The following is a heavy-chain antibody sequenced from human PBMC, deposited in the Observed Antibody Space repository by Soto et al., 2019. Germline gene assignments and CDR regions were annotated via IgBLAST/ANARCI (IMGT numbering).Heavy chain of an antibody. Sequence: SQTLSLTCAISGDSVSSNSAAWNWIRQSPSRGLEWLGRTYYRSKWYNDYAVSVKSRITINPDTSKNQFSLQLNSVTPEDTAVYYCARSRVTIFGVAYNWYDPSGQGTLVTVSS. V-gene: IGHV6-1*01. J-gene: IGHJ5*02. CDR3: ARSRVTIFGVAYNWYDP. CDR2: TYYRSKWYN. CDR1: GDSVSSNSAA. D-gene: IGHD3-3*01.